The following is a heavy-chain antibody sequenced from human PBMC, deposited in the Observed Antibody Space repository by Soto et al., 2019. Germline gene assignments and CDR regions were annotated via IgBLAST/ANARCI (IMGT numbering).Heavy chain of an antibody. D-gene: IGHD6-13*01. CDR2: MTSSSTTI. Sequence: PGGSLRLSCAASGFTFSTYSMNCVRQAPGKGLEWISYMTSSSTTIFYADSVKGRFTISRDNAKNPLYLQMNSLRDEDTSVYYCARDTGIAGPFDHWGQGTLVTVSS. CDR1: GFTFSTYS. CDR3: ARDTGIAGPFDH. J-gene: IGHJ5*02. V-gene: IGHV3-48*02.